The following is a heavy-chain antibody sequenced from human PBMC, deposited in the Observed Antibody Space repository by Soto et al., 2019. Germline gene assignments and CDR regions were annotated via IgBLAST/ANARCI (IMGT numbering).Heavy chain of an antibody. CDR1: GGTFSSYA. J-gene: IGHJ6*02. V-gene: IGHV1-69*01. Sequence: QVQLVQSGAEVKKPGSSVKVSCKASGGTFSSYAISWVRQAPGQGLEWMGGIIPIFGTANYAQKFQGRVTIPADESPSTAYMELSSLRSEGMAVYYCAGGIGVVVEATAYYYDSSGYKYYGMDVWGQGTTVTVSS. CDR2: IIPIFGTA. D-gene: IGHD3-22*01. CDR3: AGGIGVVVEATAYYYDSSGYKYYGMDV.